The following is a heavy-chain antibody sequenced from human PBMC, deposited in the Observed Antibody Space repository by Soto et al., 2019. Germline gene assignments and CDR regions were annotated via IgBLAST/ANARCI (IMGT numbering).Heavy chain of an antibody. D-gene: IGHD3-22*01. CDR1: GFTFSSYA. J-gene: IGHJ5*02. CDR3: ARDYYDSSGYYSNFLHWFDP. Sequence: SGGSLRLSCAASGFTFSSYAMHWVRQAPGKGLEWVAVISYDGGNKYCADSVKGRFTISRDNSKNTLYLQMNSLRAEDTAVYYCARDYYDSSGYYSNFLHWFDPWGQGTLVTVSS. V-gene: IGHV3-30-3*01. CDR2: ISYDGGNK.